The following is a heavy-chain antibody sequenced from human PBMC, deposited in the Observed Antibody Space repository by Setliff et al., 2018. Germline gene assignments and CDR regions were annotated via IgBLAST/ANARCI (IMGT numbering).Heavy chain of an antibody. D-gene: IGHD2-21*01. CDR3: ARAGGGHIVVATFDFDI. CDR2: INPDGSEK. CDR1: GFTYKNDW. J-gene: IGHJ3*02. Sequence: GGSLRLSCGASGFTYKNDWVSWVRQAPGKGLEWLASINPDGSEKYYVDSVKGRFTISRDNARNSLSLQMNSLRTEDTAVYYCARAGGGHIVVATFDFDIWGQGTKVTVSS. V-gene: IGHV3-7*01.